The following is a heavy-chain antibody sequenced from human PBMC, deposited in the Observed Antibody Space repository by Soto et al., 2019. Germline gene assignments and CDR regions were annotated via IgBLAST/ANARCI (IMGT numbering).Heavy chain of an antibody. CDR3: ARGRDSGYVDY. V-gene: IGHV4-30-2*01. CDR1: GGSISSGGYS. J-gene: IGHJ4*02. Sequence: TLSLTCAASGGSISSGGYSWSWIRQRPGKGVEWIEYIYHSGSTYYNPSLKSRVTISVDRSKNQFSLKLSSVTAAAKAVYYCARGRDSGYVDYWGQGTLVTVSS. D-gene: IGHD1-26*01. CDR2: IYHSGST.